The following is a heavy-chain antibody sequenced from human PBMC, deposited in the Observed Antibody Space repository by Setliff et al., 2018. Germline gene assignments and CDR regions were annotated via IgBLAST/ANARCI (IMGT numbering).Heavy chain of an antibody. Sequence: ASVKVSCKASGYTFINYEINWVRQATGQGLEWMGGMNPNNGNTSYAQKFQGRVTMTRDTSTSTVYMELSSLRSEDTAVYYCARDSGDVVPFDYWGQGTLVTVSS. CDR2: MNPNNGNT. CDR1: GYTFINYE. V-gene: IGHV1-8*02. CDR3: ARDSGDVVPFDY. J-gene: IGHJ4*02. D-gene: IGHD1-26*01.